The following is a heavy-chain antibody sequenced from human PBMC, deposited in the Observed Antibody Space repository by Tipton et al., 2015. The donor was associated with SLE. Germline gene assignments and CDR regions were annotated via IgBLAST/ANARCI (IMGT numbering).Heavy chain of an antibody. J-gene: IGHJ2*01. D-gene: IGHD4-11*01. Sequence: LRLSCTVSGGSISSGSYYWSWIRQPAGKGLEWIGRIYTSGSTNYNPSLKSRVTISVDTSKNQFSLKLSSVTAADTAVYYCARGPHSNYVDWYFDLWGRGTLVTVSS. CDR1: GGSISSGSYY. CDR3: ARGPHSNYVDWYFDL. V-gene: IGHV4-61*02. CDR2: IYTSGST.